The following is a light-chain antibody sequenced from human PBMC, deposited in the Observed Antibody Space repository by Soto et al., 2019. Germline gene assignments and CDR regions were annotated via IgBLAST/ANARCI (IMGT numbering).Light chain of an antibody. CDR1: SSDVGGYNY. CDR2: DVS. Sequence: QSVLTQPRSVSGSPGQSVTISCTGTSSDVGGYNYVSWYQQHPGKAPKLMIYDVSKRPSGVPDRFSGSKSGNTASLTISGLQAEDEADYYCSSYTSSSTLEVFGTGTKLTVL. J-gene: IGLJ1*01. CDR3: SSYTSSSTLEV. V-gene: IGLV2-11*01.